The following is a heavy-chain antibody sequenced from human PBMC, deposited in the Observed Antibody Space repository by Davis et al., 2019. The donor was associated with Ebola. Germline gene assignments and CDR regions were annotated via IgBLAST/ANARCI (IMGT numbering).Heavy chain of an antibody. CDR3: ARDPYCSSTSCYTGDASDI. J-gene: IGHJ3*02. D-gene: IGHD2-2*02. CDR1: GYTFTSYG. Sequence: AASVKVSCKASGYTFTSYGISWVRQAPGQGLEWMGWISAYNGNTNYAQKFQGRVTMTEDTSTDTAYMELRSLRSDDTAVYYCARDPYCSSTSCYTGDASDIWGQGTMVTVSS. V-gene: IGHV1-18*01. CDR2: ISAYNGNT.